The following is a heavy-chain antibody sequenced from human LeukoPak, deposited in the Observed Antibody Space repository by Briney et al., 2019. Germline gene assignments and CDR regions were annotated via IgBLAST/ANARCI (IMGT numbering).Heavy chain of an antibody. J-gene: IGHJ5*02. Sequence: SQTLSLTCTVSGGSISSGDYYWSWIRQPPGKGLEWIGYIYYSGSTYYNPSLKSRVTISVDTSKNQFSLKLSSVTAADTAVYYCARDYCSSTSCYAKDGARRGNWFDPWGQGTLVTVSS. CDR3: ARDYCSSTSCYAKDGARRGNWFDP. CDR2: IYYSGST. CDR1: GGSISSGDYY. V-gene: IGHV4-30-4*01. D-gene: IGHD2-2*01.